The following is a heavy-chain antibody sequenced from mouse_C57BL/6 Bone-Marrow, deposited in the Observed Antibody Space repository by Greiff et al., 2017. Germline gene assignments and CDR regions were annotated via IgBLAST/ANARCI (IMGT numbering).Heavy chain of an antibody. Sequence: VQLQQSGPGLVQPSPSLSITCTVSGFSLTSYGVHWVRQSPGKGLEWLGVIWRGGSTDYNAAFMYRLSITKDNSKSQVFFKMNSLQADDTAIYYCAKTFYGNYWYFDVWGTGTTVTVSS. CDR2: IWRGGST. J-gene: IGHJ1*03. D-gene: IGHD2-10*01. V-gene: IGHV2-5*01. CDR3: AKTFYGNYWYFDV. CDR1: GFSLTSYG.